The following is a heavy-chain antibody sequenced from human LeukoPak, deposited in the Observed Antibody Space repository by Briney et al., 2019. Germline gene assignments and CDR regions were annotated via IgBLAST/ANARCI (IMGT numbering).Heavy chain of an antibody. CDR2: IIPIFGTA. Sequence: GASVKVSCKASGGTFSSYAISWVRQAPGQGLEWMGGIIPIFGTANYAQKFQGGVTITADESTSTAYMELSSLRSEDTAVYYCAREKTLGATEVDALDIWGQGTMVTVSS. CDR1: GGTFSSYA. D-gene: IGHD1-26*01. CDR3: AREKTLGATEVDALDI. J-gene: IGHJ3*02. V-gene: IGHV1-69*13.